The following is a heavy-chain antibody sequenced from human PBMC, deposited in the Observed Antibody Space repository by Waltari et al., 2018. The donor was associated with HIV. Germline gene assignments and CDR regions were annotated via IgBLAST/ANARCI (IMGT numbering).Heavy chain of an antibody. CDR3: VRGGGTWLYDMYYYQGMDV. CDR2: ISAYDGNK. CDR1: GFTFTNYV. V-gene: IGHV1-18*01. D-gene: IGHD2-8*01. J-gene: IGHJ6*02. Sequence: VQLVQSGPEMKKLGASVKISCRASGFTFTNYVFSWVRQAPGQGLEWLGWISAYDGNKDFARRFKDRVILTTDTSTTTAYLEVRSLRSDDTAMYYCVRGGGTWLYDMYYYQGMDVWGQGTTVTVSS.